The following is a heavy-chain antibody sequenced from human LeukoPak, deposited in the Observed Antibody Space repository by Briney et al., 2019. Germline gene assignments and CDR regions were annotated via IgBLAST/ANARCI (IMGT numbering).Heavy chain of an antibody. CDR1: GFTFSSYW. Sequence: GGSLRLSCAASGFTFSSYWMSWVRQAPGKGLEWVAHIKQDGSEKYYVDSVKGRFTISRDNAKNSLYLQMNRLRAEDTAVYYCASFVLEWLFDYYMDVWGKGTTVTVSS. J-gene: IGHJ6*03. D-gene: IGHD3-3*01. CDR2: IKQDGSEK. V-gene: IGHV3-7*01. CDR3: ASFVLEWLFDYYMDV.